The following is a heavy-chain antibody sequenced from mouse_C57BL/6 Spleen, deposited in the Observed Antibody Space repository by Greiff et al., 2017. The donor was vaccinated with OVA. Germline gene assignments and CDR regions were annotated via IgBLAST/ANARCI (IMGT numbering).Heavy chain of an antibody. CDR2: ISNLAYSI. V-gene: IGHV5-15*04. J-gene: IGHJ4*01. CDR1: GFTFSDYG. Sequence: EVKLVESGGGLVQPGGSLTLSCAASGFTFSDYGMAWVRQAPRQGPEWVAFISNLAYSIYYADTVTGRFTISRENAKNTLYLEMSSLRSEDTAMYYCARRSNYYAMDYWGQGTSVTVSS. CDR3: ARRSNYYAMDY.